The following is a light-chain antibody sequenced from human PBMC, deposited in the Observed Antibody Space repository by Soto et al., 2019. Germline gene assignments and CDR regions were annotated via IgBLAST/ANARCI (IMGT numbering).Light chain of an antibody. CDR2: RAS. CDR1: QNIYYN. J-gene: IGKJ1*01. Sequence: IVMTQSPATLSVSPGESATLSCRASQNIYYNVAWYQHRPGQAPRLLIYRASTRATGVPARFSGSGSGTEFTLTISSLQSEDFTTYYCQQYETFSGTFGPGTKVEI. CDR3: QQYETFSGT. V-gene: IGKV3-15*01.